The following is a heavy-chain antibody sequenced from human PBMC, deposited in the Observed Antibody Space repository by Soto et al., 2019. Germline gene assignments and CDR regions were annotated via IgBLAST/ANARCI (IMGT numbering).Heavy chain of an antibody. V-gene: IGHV4-61*01. Sequence: PSETLSLTCTVSGDSLSGGTKHWNWVRQPPGKDLEWIGYIYHGGTTKYNLSLKSRVTISQDTSKNQFSLEIHSVVPSDTAVYYCAGDWGPYWFDPWGQGILVTVSS. CDR2: IYHGGTT. CDR1: GDSLSGGTKH. CDR3: AGDWGPYWFDP. D-gene: IGHD3-16*01. J-gene: IGHJ5*02.